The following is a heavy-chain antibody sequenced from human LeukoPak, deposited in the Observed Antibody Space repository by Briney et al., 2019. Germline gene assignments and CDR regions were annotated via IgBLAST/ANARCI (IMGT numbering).Heavy chain of an antibody. CDR3: ATSKDTAGGPY. D-gene: IGHD6-13*01. V-gene: IGHV3-7*01. CDR1: GFTFTTFW. Sequence: GGSLRLSCVASGFTFTTFWMTWVRQAPGKGLEWVGNIRQGGSVTFYGDSVKGRFTISRDNAKNSVFLQMNSLRAEDTAVYYCATSKDTAGGPYWGQGALVTVSS. CDR2: IRQGGSVT. J-gene: IGHJ4*02.